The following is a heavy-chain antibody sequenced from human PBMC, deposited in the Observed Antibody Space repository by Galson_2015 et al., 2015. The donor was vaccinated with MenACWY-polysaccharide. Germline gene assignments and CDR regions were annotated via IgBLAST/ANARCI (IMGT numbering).Heavy chain of an antibody. V-gene: IGHV3-33*01. J-gene: IGHJ6*02. CDR1: GFTFSSYG. CDR3: ARDVYSSSSGGMDV. Sequence: SLRLSCAASGFTFSSYGMHWVRLAPGKGLEWVAVIWYDGSNKYYADSVKGRFTISRDNSKNTLYLQMNSLRAEDTAVYYCARDVYSSSSGGMDVWGQGTTVTVSS. D-gene: IGHD6-6*01. CDR2: IWYDGSNK.